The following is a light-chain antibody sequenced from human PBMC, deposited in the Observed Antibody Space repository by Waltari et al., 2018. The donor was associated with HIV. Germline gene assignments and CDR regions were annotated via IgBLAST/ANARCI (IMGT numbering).Light chain of an antibody. CDR2: DVS. CDR3: SSYTSSSTLDVV. Sequence: QSALTQPASVSGSPGQSITISCTGTSSDVGGYNYVSWYQQHPGKAPKLMIYDVSYRPSGVSNLFSGSKSGNTASLTISGLQAEDEADYYCSSYTSSSTLDVVFGGGTKLTVL. J-gene: IGLJ2*01. CDR1: SSDVGGYNY. V-gene: IGLV2-14*01.